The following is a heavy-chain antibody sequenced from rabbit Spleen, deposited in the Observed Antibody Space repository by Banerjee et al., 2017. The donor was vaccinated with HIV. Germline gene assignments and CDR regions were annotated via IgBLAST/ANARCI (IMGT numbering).Heavy chain of an antibody. CDR3: ARDLVAVIGWNFNL. V-gene: IGHV1S45*01. D-gene: IGHD1-1*01. CDR2: IDDGSSGST. Sequence: QQQLEESGGGLVQPEGSLTLTCKASGFTFSSYYMCWVRQAPGKGLEWIACIDDGSSGSTYYASWAKGRFTISKTSSTTVTLQMTSLTAADTATYFCARDLVAVIGWNFNLWGPGTLVTVS. J-gene: IGHJ4*01. CDR1: GFTFSSYY.